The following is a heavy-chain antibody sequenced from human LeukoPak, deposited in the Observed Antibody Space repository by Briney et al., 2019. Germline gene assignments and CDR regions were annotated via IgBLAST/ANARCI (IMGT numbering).Heavy chain of an antibody. CDR2: IYHSGSI. D-gene: IGHD3-22*01. CDR3: PRLLYHTNGYYYFDY. V-gene: IGHV4-39*01. CDR1: GGSIISNSHY. J-gene: IGHJ4*01. Sequence: SETMSLSCTVAGGSIISNSHYWGWIRQPPGKGLEWVASIYHSGSIYYNPSLKSRVTMSVDTSKNQFSLKLSSVTATDTAVYYCPRLLYHTNGYYYFDYWGHGTLLTASS.